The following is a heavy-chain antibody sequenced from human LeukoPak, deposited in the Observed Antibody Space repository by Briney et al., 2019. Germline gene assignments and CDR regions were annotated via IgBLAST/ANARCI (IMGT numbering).Heavy chain of an antibody. J-gene: IGHJ4*02. V-gene: IGHV3-20*04. CDR3: AREERYYDFWSGYYYGYYFDF. Sequence: GGSLRLSCAASGFTFDDYGMSWVRQVPGKGLEWVSDFNWNGGSTSYADSVKGRFTISRDNAKNSRYLQMNSLRAEDTAVYYCAREERYYDFWSGYYYGYYFDFWGQRTLVTVSS. CDR2: FNWNGGST. CDR1: GFTFDDYG. D-gene: IGHD3-3*01.